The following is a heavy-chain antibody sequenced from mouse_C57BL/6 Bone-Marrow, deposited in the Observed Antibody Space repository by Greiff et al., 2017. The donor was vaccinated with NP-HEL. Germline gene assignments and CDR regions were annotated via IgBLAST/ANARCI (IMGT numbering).Heavy chain of an antibody. CDR3: AKGGYYGGPDV. CDR1: GYTFTSYG. D-gene: IGHD1-1*02. CDR2: IYPRSGNT. Sequence: QVQLKQSGAELARPGASVKLSCKASGYTFTSYGISWVKQRTGQGLEWIGAIYPRSGNTYYNEKFKGKATLTADKSSSTAYMELRSLTSEDSAVYFGAKGGYYGGPDVWGTGTTVTVSS. J-gene: IGHJ1*03. V-gene: IGHV1-81*01.